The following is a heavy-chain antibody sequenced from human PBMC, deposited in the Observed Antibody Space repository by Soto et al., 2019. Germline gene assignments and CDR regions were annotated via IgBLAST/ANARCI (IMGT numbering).Heavy chain of an antibody. CDR1: GFTFSSYS. V-gene: IGHV3-23*01. Sequence: PGGSLRLSCAASGFTFSSYSMSWVRQAPGKGLEWVSAISGSGGSTYYADSVKGRFTISRDNSKNTLYLQVNSLRAEDTAVYYCAKLSPSSSSSGYRFFDYWGQGTLVTVSS. J-gene: IGHJ4*02. D-gene: IGHD3-22*01. CDR2: ISGSGGST. CDR3: AKLSPSSSSSGYRFFDY.